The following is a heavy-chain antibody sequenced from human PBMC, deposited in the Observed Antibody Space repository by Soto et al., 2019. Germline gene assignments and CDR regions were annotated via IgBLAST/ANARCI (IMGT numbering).Heavy chain of an antibody. V-gene: IGHV3-33*01. CDR2: LRDDADDT. J-gene: IGHJ5*02. D-gene: IGHD6-19*01. CDR1: GFTFSNYG. Sequence: GSLRLSCAASGFTFSNYGMHWVRQAPGKGLEWVAVLRDDADDTYYADSVKGRFTISRDNSKNTLYLQMRSLRAEDTAVYYCARPYSSNSNWFDPWGQGTLVTV. CDR3: ARPYSSNSNWFDP.